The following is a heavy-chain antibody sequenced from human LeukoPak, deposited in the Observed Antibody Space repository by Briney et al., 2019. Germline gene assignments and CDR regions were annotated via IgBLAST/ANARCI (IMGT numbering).Heavy chain of an antibody. CDR2: IRSKANSSAT. V-gene: IGHV3-73*01. CDR1: GFTFSGSA. D-gene: IGHD3-3*01. J-gene: IGHJ4*02. CDR3: TRPSDFWSGYYDY. Sequence: GGSLRLSCAASGFTFSGSAMHWVRQASGKGLEWVARIRSKANSSATAYAASVKGRVTISRDHSKITAYLQMNSLQTEDTAVYYCTRPSDFWSGYYDYWGQGTLGTVSS.